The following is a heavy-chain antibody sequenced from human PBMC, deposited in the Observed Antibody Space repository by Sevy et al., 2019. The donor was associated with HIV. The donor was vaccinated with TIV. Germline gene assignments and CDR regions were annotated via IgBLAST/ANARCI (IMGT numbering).Heavy chain of an antibody. CDR3: ARGGPEYGYLSDY. CDR2: IKQDGSEK. Sequence: GGSLRLSCAASGFTFSTYWMSWVRQAPGKGLEWVANIKQDGSEKYYLGSVKGRFTISRDNAKNSLYLQLNTLRAEDTAVYYCARGGPEYGYLSDYWGQGTLVTVSS. J-gene: IGHJ4*02. D-gene: IGHD4-17*01. V-gene: IGHV3-7*01. CDR1: GFTFSTYW.